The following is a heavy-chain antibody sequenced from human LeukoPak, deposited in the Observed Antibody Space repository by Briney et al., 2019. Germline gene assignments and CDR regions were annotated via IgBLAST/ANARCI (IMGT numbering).Heavy chain of an antibody. CDR3: AKGSLMPPYYFDY. CDR1: GFTVSSNY. D-gene: IGHD2-2*01. V-gene: IGHV3-53*05. CDR2: IYSGGST. Sequence: GGSLRLSCAASGFTVSSNYMSWVRQAPGKGLEWVSVIYSGGSTYYADSVKGRFTISRDNSKNTLYLQMNSLRAEDTAVYYCAKGSLMPPYYFDYWGQGTLVTVSS. J-gene: IGHJ4*02.